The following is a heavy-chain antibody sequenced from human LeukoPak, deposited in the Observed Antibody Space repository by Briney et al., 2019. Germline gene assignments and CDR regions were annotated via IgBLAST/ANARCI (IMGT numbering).Heavy chain of an antibody. CDR3: ARDIYGDYPDY. D-gene: IGHD4-17*01. CDR2: ISAYNGNT. J-gene: IGHJ4*02. Sequence: GASVKVSCKASGYTFTGYYMHWVRQAPGQGLEWMGWISAYNGNTNYAQKLQGRVTMTTDTSTSTAYMELRSLRSDDTAVYYCARDIYGDYPDYWGQGTLVTVSS. CDR1: GYTFTGYY. V-gene: IGHV1-18*04.